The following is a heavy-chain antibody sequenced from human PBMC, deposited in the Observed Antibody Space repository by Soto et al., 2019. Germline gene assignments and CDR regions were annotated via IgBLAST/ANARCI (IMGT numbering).Heavy chain of an antibody. CDR1: GYTFTSYG. Sequence: ASVKVSCKASGYTFTSYGISWVRQAPGQGLEWMGWISAYNGNTNYAQKLQGRVTMTTDTPTSTPYMELGSLRSDDTAVFYCARVLNMVRGVIQFDYWGQGTLVTVSS. V-gene: IGHV1-18*01. D-gene: IGHD3-10*01. CDR3: ARVLNMVRGVIQFDY. CDR2: ISAYNGNT. J-gene: IGHJ4*02.